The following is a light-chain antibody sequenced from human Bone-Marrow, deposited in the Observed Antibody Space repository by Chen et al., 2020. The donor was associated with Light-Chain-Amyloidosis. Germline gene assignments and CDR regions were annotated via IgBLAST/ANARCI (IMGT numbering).Light chain of an antibody. CDR1: NLGSTS. J-gene: IGLJ3*02. CDR3: QVWDRSSDRPV. CDR2: DDS. V-gene: IGLV3-21*02. Sequence: SYVLTQPSSVSVAPGQTVTNACGGNNLGSTSVHWYQQTPGQAPLLVVYDDSDRPSGIPARLSGSNSGNTATLTLSRVGAGDEADYYCQVWDRSSDRPVFGGGTKLTVL.